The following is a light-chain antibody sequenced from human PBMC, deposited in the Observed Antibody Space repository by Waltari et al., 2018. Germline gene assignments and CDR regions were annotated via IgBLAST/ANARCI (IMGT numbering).Light chain of an antibody. CDR2: RAS. CDR1: QSLLSTSDHRNH. J-gene: IGKJ2*01. V-gene: IGKV4-1*01. Sequence: ILVTQSPDSLTVSLGETPTISFKSSQSLLSTSDHRNHLAWYQQKPGQPPNLLIYRASSRESGVPDRFSAYGSGTDFTLTISSLQAEDVAVYYCQQYINPPYTFGQGTKLQI. CDR3: QQYINPPYT.